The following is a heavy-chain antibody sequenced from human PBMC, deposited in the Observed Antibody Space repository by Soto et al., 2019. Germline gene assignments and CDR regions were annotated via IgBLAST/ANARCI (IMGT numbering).Heavy chain of an antibody. D-gene: IGHD1-1*01. CDR2: ISSGSTTI. CDR3: ARVRRNDASDYYGMDV. Sequence: GFLRLSCAASGFSFSSSTMNWVRQAPGKGLEWVSYISSGSTTIYYAESVKGRFTISRDNGKNSLYLQMNSLRDEDTPVYYCARVRRNDASDYYGMDVWGQGTTVTVSS. CDR1: GFSFSSST. V-gene: IGHV3-48*02. J-gene: IGHJ6*02.